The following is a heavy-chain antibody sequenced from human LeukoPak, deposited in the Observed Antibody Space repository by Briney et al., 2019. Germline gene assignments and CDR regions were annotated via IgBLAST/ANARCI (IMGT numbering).Heavy chain of an antibody. CDR1: GGTFSSYA. Sequence: ASVKVSCKASGGTFSSYAISWVRQAPGQGLEWMGGIIPIFGTANYAQKFQGRVTITTDESTSTAYMELSSLRSEDTAVYFCARVPDCSGGSCRHAFDIWGQGTMVTVSS. CDR2: IIPIFGTA. V-gene: IGHV1-69*05. J-gene: IGHJ3*02. CDR3: ARVPDCSGGSCRHAFDI. D-gene: IGHD2-15*01.